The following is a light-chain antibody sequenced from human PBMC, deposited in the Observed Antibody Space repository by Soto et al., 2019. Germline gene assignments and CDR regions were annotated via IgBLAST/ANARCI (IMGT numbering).Light chain of an antibody. CDR1: QSVSSN. J-gene: IGKJ1*01. CDR3: QHYNNWPRT. Sequence: EIVMTQSPGTLAVAPXXXXXXXXXASQSVSSNLAWYQQKPGQAPRLLIYGASTRATGIPARFSGSGSGTEFTLTIGSLQSEDFALYYCQHYNNWPRTFGQGTKVDIK. V-gene: IGKV3-15*01. CDR2: GAS.